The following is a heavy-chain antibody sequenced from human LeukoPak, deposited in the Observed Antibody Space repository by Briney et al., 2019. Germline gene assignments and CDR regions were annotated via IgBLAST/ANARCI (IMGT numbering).Heavy chain of an antibody. J-gene: IGHJ6*02. D-gene: IGHD2-8*01. CDR3: ANNGVSPNYYYGMNV. CDR1: GFTFSSYS. Sequence: GGSLRLSCAASGFTFSSYSMNWVRQAPGKGLEWVSSISSSSSYIYYADSVKGRFTISRDNAKNSLYLQMNSLRAEDTAVYYCANNGVSPNYYYGMNVWGQGTTVTVSS. V-gene: IGHV3-21*01. CDR2: ISSSSSYI.